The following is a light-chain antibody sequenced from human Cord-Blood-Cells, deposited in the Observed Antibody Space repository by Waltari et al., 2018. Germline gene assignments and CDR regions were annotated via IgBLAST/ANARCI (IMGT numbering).Light chain of an antibody. CDR3: QQYYSTPWT. Sequence: DIVMTQSPASLAVSLRERATIICKSSQSVLYSSNNKNYVAWYHQKPGQPPKLLIYWASTRESGVPDRISGSGSGTDFTLTISSLQAEDVAVYYCQQYYSTPWTFGQGTKVEIK. CDR2: WAS. J-gene: IGKJ1*01. V-gene: IGKV4-1*01. CDR1: QSVLYSSNNKNY.